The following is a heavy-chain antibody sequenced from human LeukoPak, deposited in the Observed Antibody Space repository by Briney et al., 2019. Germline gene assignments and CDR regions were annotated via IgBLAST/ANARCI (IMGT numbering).Heavy chain of an antibody. CDR3: ARGRDMVRGVIPHYFDY. CDR1: GGSISSYY. CDR2: IYYSGST. Sequence: PSETLSLTCTVSGGSISSYYWSWLRQPPGKGLEWIGYIYYSGSTNYNPSLKSRVTISVDTSKNQFSLKLSSVTAADTAVYYCARGRDMVRGVIPHYFDYWGQGTLVTVSS. D-gene: IGHD3-10*01. V-gene: IGHV4-59*01. J-gene: IGHJ4*02.